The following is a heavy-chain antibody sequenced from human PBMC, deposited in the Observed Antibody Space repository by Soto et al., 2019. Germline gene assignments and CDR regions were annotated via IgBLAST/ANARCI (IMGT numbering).Heavy chain of an antibody. J-gene: IGHJ4*02. V-gene: IGHV3-11*01. CDR2: ISNSGRIT. Sequence: QVHLEESGGGLVKPGGSLRLSCTASGFIFSDYYMSWIRQAPGKGLEWVSDISNSGRITHHADSVKGRFTISRDNAKNSLYIQMDSLRPEDSAIYYCERDNGGGGLTLEDWGQGTLVTVSS. CDR1: GFIFSDYY. CDR3: ERDNGGGGLTLED. D-gene: IGHD3-10*01.